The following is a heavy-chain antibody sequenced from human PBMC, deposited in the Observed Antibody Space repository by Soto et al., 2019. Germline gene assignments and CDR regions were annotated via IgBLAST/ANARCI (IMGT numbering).Heavy chain of an antibody. CDR1: DDSINRDKYY. D-gene: IGHD3-9*01. J-gene: IGHJ4*02. CDR3: ARLEGLATISYYFDF. V-gene: IGHV4-39*01. Sequence: QLQLQESGPGLVKPSETLSLTCSVSDDSINRDKYYWGWIRQPPGKGLEWIGSIYYRGNAYYNPSHQTRVTISLDKARSQFSLKLNSVTAADSAVYFCARLEGLATISYYFDFWGPGALVTVSS. CDR2: IYYRGNA.